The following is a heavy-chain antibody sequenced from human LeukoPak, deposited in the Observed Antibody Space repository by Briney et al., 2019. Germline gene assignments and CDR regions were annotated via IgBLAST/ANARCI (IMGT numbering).Heavy chain of an antibody. V-gene: IGHV4-59*01. CDR1: GGSISSYY. Sequence: SETLSLTCTVSGGSISSYYWSWIRQPPGKGLEWIGYIYYSGSTNYNPSLKSRVTISVDTSKNQFSLKLSSVTAADTAVYYCATSSSVLRFLGYMDVWGKGTTVTVSS. J-gene: IGHJ6*03. CDR2: IYYSGST. D-gene: IGHD3-3*01. CDR3: ATSSSVLRFLGYMDV.